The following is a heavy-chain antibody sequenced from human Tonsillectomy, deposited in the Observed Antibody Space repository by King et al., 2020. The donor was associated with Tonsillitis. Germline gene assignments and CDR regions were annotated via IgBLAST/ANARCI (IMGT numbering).Heavy chain of an antibody. Sequence: VQLVQSGGGLVQPGGSLRLSCAASGFTFSSYAMSWVRQAPGKGLEWVSVISGSGGSTYYADSVKGRFTISRDNSKNTLYLQMNSLRVEDTAVYYWAKVRPTSRVDIVATYYFDYWGQGTLVTVSS. V-gene: IGHV3-23*04. CDR3: AKVRPTSRVDIVATYYFDY. CDR1: GFTFSSYA. D-gene: IGHD5-12*01. CDR2: ISGSGGST. J-gene: IGHJ4*02.